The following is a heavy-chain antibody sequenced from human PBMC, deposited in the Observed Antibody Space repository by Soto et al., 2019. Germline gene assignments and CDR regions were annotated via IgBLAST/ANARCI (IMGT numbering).Heavy chain of an antibody. V-gene: IGHV1-69*01. CDR2: IIPIFGTA. J-gene: IGHJ6*02. D-gene: IGHD2-15*01. CDR3: AREAHCSGGSCYYYGMDV. CDR1: GGTFSSYA. Sequence: QVQLVQCGAEVKKPGSSVKVSCKASGGTFSSYAISWVRQAPGQGLEWMGGIIPIFGTANYAQKFQGRVTITADESTSTAYMELSSLRSEDTAVYYCAREAHCSGGSCYYYGMDVWGQGTTVTVSS.